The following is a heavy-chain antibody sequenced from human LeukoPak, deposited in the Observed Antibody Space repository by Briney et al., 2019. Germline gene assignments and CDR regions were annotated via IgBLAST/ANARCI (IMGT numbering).Heavy chain of an antibody. CDR1: GFTFSDYY. CDR2: ISTSGSTI. D-gene: IGHD4-17*01. Sequence: GGSLRLSCAASGFTFSDYYMSWIRQAPGKGLEWVSYISTSGSTIYYADSVKGRFTISRDNAKNSLYLQMNSLRAEDTAAYYCARDRTTDDYYYYYGMDVWGQGTTVTVSS. J-gene: IGHJ6*02. V-gene: IGHV3-11*04. CDR3: ARDRTTDDYYYYYGMDV.